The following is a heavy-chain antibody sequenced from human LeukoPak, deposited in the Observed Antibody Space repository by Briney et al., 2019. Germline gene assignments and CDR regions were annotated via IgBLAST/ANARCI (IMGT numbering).Heavy chain of an antibody. V-gene: IGHV1-46*01. J-gene: IGHJ6*03. CDR1: GYTFTSYY. D-gene: IGHD3-10*01. Sequence: ASVKVSCKASGYTFTSYYMHCVRQAPGQGLEWMGIINPSGGSTSYAQTFQGRVNMTTDTSTSTAYMELRSLRSDDTAVYYCARGAGITMVRGVIITSRHYYMDVWGKGTTVTISS. CDR2: INPSGGST. CDR3: ARGAGITMVRGVIITSRHYYMDV.